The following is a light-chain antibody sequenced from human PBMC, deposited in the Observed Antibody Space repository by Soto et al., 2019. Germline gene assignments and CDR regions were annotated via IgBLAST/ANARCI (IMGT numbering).Light chain of an antibody. CDR3: AAWDGGLSRPL. CDR1: SSNIGNNH. Sequence: QSVLTQPPSASGTPGQRVTISCSGSSSNIGNNHVYWYQQLAGTAPKLLMSETNQRPSGVPNRFTASKYGSSASLAISGLRSEDEAASYCAAWDGGLSRPLFGGGTKVTVL. CDR2: ETN. V-gene: IGLV1-47*01. J-gene: IGLJ3*02.